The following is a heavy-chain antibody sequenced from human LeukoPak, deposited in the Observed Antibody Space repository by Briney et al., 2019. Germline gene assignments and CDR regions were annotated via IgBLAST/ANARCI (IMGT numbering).Heavy chain of an antibody. CDR3: AKGGSYGDYAPFDY. V-gene: IGHV3-30*02. D-gene: IGHD4-17*01. CDR1: GFTFSSYG. CDR2: IRYDGSNK. Sequence: GGSLRLSCAASGFTFSSYGMHWVRQAPGKGLEWVAFIRYDGSNKYYADSVKGRFTISRDNSKNALYLQMNSLRAEDTAVYYCAKGGSYGDYAPFDYWGQGTLVTVSS. J-gene: IGHJ4*02.